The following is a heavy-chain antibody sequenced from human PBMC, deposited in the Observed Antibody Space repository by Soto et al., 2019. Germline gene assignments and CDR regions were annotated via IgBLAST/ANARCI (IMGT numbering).Heavy chain of an antibody. V-gene: IGHV4-39*01. J-gene: IGHJ3*02. D-gene: IGHD4-17*01. CDR2: IYYAGSP. CDR1: GGSISTTTYY. CDR3: ARQFFGITVTNPFDI. Sequence: SETLSLTCTVSGGSISTTTYYWGWIRQPPGKGLEWIGTIYYAGSPHYNPSLQSRVTISVDTSKNQFSLKLSSVTAADTAVYYFARQFFGITVTNPFDIWGQGTMVTVSS.